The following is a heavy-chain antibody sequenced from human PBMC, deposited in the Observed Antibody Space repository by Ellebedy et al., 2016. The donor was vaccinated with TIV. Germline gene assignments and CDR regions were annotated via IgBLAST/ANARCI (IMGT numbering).Heavy chain of an antibody. D-gene: IGHD5-18*01. CDR3: AKVLGYSFATADY. J-gene: IGHJ4*02. V-gene: IGHV3-23*01. CDR1: GFTFSSYA. Sequence: GESLKISCAASGFTFSSYAMSWVRQAPGKGLEWVSAISGSGGSTYYADSVKGRFTISRDNSKNTLYLQRNSLRAEDTAVYYCAKVLGYSFATADYWGQGTLVTVSS. CDR2: ISGSGGST.